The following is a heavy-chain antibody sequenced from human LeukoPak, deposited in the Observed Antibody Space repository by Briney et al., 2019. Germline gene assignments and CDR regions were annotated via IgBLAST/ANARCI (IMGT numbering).Heavy chain of an antibody. J-gene: IGHJ4*02. V-gene: IGHV3-7*01. Sequence: QPGGSLRLSCAASGFTFSSYWMSWVRQAPGKGLEWVANIKQDGSEKYYVDSVKGRFTISRDNAKNSLYLQMNSLRVEDTAVYYCARMYYYGSGSYYNLDYWGQGTLVTVFS. D-gene: IGHD3-10*01. CDR3: ARMYYYGSGSYYNLDY. CDR2: IKQDGSEK. CDR1: GFTFSSYW.